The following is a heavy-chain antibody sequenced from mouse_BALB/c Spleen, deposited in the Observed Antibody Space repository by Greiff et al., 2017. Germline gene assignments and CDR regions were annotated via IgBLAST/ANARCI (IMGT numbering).Heavy chain of an antibody. CDR2: ISYDGSN. D-gene: IGHD1-1*01. Sequence: ESGPGLVKPSQSLSLTCSVTGYSITSGYYWNWIRQFPGNKLEWMGYISYDGSNNYNPSLKNRISITRDTSKNQFFLKLNSVTTEDTATYYCARVGYYGSAMDYWGQGTSVTVSS. V-gene: IGHV3-6*02. J-gene: IGHJ4*01. CDR1: GYSITSGYY. CDR3: ARVGYYGSAMDY.